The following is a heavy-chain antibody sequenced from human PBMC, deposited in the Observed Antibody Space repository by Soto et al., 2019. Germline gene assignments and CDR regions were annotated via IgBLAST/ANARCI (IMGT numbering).Heavy chain of an antibody. V-gene: IGHV1-69*06. CDR2: IIPIFGTA. J-gene: IGHJ6*02. CDR3: ARESYGSGSYYLDGMDV. D-gene: IGHD3-10*01. Sequence: QVQLVQSGAEVKKPGSSVKVSCKASGGTFSSYAISWVRQAPGQGLEWMGGIIPIFGTANYAQKFQGRVTITADKSTSTAYMELSSLISEDTAVYYCARESYGSGSYYLDGMDVWGQGTTVTVSS. CDR1: GGTFSSYA.